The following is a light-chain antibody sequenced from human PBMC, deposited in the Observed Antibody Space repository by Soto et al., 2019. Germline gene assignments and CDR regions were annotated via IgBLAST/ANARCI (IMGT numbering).Light chain of an antibody. CDR3: QQRSNWPRT. Sequence: EIVLTQSPATLSLSPGERATLSCRASLSVAGYLAWYQQKPGQAPRLLIYDTSNRATGVPPRFSGSGSGTDFTLTISSLEPEDFGVYYCQQRSNWPRTFGQGTKVEI. J-gene: IGKJ1*01. CDR1: LSVAGY. V-gene: IGKV3-11*01. CDR2: DTS.